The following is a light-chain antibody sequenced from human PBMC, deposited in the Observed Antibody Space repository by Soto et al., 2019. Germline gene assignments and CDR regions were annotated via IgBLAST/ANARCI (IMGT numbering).Light chain of an antibody. CDR2: DAS. CDR3: HQRIKWLTEWP. CDR1: QSVSRK. V-gene: IGKV3-11*01. Sequence: PGHRSTLSCMASQSVSRKLAWYQHIPGQAPRLRIYDASNRATGIPARFSGSGSGTDFTLTISSQEPDNFVLCYCHQRIKWLTEWPFGQ. J-gene: IGKJ1*01.